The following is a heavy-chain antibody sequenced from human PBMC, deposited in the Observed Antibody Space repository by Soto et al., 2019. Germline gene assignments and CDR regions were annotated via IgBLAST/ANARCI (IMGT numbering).Heavy chain of an antibody. V-gene: IGHV1-69*06. Sequence: SVKVSCKASGGTFSSYAISWVRQAPGQGLEWTGGIIPIFGTANYAQKFQGRVTITADKSTSTAYMELSSLRSEDTAVYYCARADYGDYAIADYYYYGMYVWGQGTTVTVSS. CDR2: IIPIFGTA. CDR3: ARADYGDYAIADYYYYGMYV. D-gene: IGHD4-17*01. CDR1: GGTFSSYA. J-gene: IGHJ6*02.